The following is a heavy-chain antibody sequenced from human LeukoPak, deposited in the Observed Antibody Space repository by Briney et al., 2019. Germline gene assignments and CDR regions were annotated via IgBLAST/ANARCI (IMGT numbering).Heavy chain of an antibody. CDR1: GGSISSGGYY. Sequence: KSSETLSLTCTVSGGSISSGGYYWSWIRQHPGKGLEWIGYIYYSGGTYYNPSLKSRVTISVDTSKNQFSLKLSSVTAADTAVYYCARDGDYIPLDYWGQGTLVTVSS. J-gene: IGHJ4*02. CDR2: IYYSGGT. CDR3: ARDGDYIPLDY. D-gene: IGHD4-17*01. V-gene: IGHV4-31*03.